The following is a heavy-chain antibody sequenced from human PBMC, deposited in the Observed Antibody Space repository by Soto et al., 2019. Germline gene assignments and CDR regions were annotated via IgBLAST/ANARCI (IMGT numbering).Heavy chain of an antibody. CDR1: GGSISSGGYY. J-gene: IGHJ4*02. CDR2: IYYSGST. CDR3: AIWEVVAATFDY. Sequence: SETLSLTCTVSGGSISSGGYYWSWIRQHPGKGLEWIGYIYYSGSTYYNPSPKSRVTISVDTSKNQFSLKLSSVTAADTAVYYCAIWEVVAATFDYWGQGTLVTVSS. D-gene: IGHD2-15*01. V-gene: IGHV4-31*03.